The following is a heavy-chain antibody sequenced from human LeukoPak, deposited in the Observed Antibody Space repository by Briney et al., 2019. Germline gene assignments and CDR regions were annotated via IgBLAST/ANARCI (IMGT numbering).Heavy chain of an antibody. CDR3: AKDSMVRGSFDP. V-gene: IGHV3-30*18. D-gene: IGHD3-10*01. CDR1: GFTFSSYG. J-gene: IGHJ5*02. CDR2: ISYDGSNK. Sequence: GGSLRLSCAASGFTFSSYGMHWVRQAPGKGLEWVAVISYDGSNKYYADSVKGRFTISRDNSKNTLYLQMNSLRAEDTAVYYCAKDSMVRGSFDPWGQGTLVTVSS.